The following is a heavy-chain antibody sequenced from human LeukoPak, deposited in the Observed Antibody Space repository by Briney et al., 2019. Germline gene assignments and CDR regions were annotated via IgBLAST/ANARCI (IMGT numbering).Heavy chain of an antibody. V-gene: IGHV4-34*01. CDR2: INHSGST. D-gene: IGHD2-2*01. J-gene: IGHJ5*02. Sequence: SETLSLTCAVYGGSFSGYYWSWIRQPPGKGLEWIGEINHSGSTNYNPSLKSRVTISVDTSKNQLSLKLSSVTAADTAVYYCARGLGFVVVPAAIPGWFDPWGQGTLVTVSS. CDR3: ARGLGFVVVPAAIPGWFDP. CDR1: GGSFSGYY.